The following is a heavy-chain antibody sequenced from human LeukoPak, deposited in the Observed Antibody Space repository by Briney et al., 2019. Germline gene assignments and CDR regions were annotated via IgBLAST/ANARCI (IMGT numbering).Heavy chain of an antibody. V-gene: IGHV1-69*06. D-gene: IGHD3-22*01. J-gene: IGHJ6*03. Sequence: ASVKVSCKASGGTFSSYAISWVRQAPGQGLEWMGRISPIFGTANYAQKFQGRVTITADKSTSTAYMELSSLRSEDTAAYYCARGAEDSIGYCLHYYYYYMDVWGKGTTVTVSS. CDR3: ARGAEDSIGYCLHYYYYYMDV. CDR1: GGTFSSYA. CDR2: ISPIFGTA.